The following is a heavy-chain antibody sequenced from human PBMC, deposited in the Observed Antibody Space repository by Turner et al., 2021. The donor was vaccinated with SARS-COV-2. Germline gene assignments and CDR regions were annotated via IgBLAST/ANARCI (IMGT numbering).Heavy chain of an antibody. CDR3: ASSLPAPGGVPGRLNY. Sequence: HVQLVQSGAEVEKPAASVKVSCKAAGYTFTSFYMHWVRQAPGQGLEWMGIINPSGGSTNYAQKFQGRVTMTRDTSTSTVYMELSSLRSEDTAVYYCASSLPAPGGVPGRLNYWGQGALVTVSS. CDR1: GYTFTSFY. CDR2: INPSGGST. D-gene: IGHD2-8*02. V-gene: IGHV1-46*01. J-gene: IGHJ4*02.